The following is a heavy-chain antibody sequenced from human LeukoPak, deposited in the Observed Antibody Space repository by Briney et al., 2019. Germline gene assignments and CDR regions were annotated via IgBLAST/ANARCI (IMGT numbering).Heavy chain of an antibody. CDR1: GYTFTGYY. Sequence: GAPVKVSCKTSGYTFTGYYMHWVRQAPGQGLEWMGWINPNSGGTNYAQRFQGRVTMTRDTSMSTDYMELSRLRSDDSAVYYCARYFYDSSGSSSDAFDIWGQGTMVTVSS. CDR3: ARYFYDSSGSSSDAFDI. D-gene: IGHD3-22*01. V-gene: IGHV1-2*02. J-gene: IGHJ3*02. CDR2: INPNSGGT.